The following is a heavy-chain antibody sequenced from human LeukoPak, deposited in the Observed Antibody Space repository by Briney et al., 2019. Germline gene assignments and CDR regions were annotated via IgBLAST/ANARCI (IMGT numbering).Heavy chain of an antibody. Sequence: GASVKVSCKASGYTFTSYGISWVRQAPGQGLEWMGWISAYNGNTNYAQKLQGRVTMTTDTSTSTAYMELRSLRSDDTAVYYCARGGLRITTVRGAYNWFDPWGQGTLVTVSS. J-gene: IGHJ5*02. CDR2: ISAYNGNT. V-gene: IGHV1-18*01. CDR1: GYTFTSYG. D-gene: IGHD3-10*01. CDR3: ARGGLRITTVRGAYNWFDP.